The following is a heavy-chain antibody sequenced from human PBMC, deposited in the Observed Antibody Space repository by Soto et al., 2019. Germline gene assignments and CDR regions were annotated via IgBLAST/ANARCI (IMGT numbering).Heavy chain of an antibody. V-gene: IGHV3-33*01. D-gene: IGHD2-21*01. CDR3: ARDPLFVSYYYGMDV. Sequence: GGSLRLSCAASGFTFSSYGMHWVRQAPGKGLEWVAVIWYDGSNKYYADSVKGRFTISRDNSKNTLYLQMNSLRAEDTAVYYCARDPLFVSYYYGMDVWGQGTTVT. CDR2: IWYDGSNK. CDR1: GFTFSSYG. J-gene: IGHJ6*02.